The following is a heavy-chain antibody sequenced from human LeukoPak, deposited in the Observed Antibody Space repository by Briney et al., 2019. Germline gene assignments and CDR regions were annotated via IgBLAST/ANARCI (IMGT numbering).Heavy chain of an antibody. D-gene: IGHD2-15*01. Sequence: GRSLRLSCAPSGFTFTSYYMQWVRQVTGKGLEWVSGIGKSGHKYYAGLVKGRLPISRENAKNSFYLQMNALRAGDTAGYNCASGAEGWNYWGQGTLVTVSS. CDR2: IGKSGHK. V-gene: IGHV3-13*01. CDR3: ASGAEGWNY. CDR1: GFTFTSYY. J-gene: IGHJ4*02.